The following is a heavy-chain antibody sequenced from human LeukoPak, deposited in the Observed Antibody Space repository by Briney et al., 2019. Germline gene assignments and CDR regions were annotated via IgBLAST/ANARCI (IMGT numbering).Heavy chain of an antibody. D-gene: IGHD3-22*01. V-gene: IGHV4-4*07. CDR2: IYTSGST. Sequence: SETLSLTCTVSGGSISSYYWSWIRQPAGKGLEWIGRIYTSGSTNYNPSLKSRVTMSVDTSKNQFSLKLSSVTAADTAVYYCARGDYDSSGYYYLDYWGQGPLVTVSS. CDR3: ARGDYDSSGYYYLDY. CDR1: GGSISSYY. J-gene: IGHJ4*02.